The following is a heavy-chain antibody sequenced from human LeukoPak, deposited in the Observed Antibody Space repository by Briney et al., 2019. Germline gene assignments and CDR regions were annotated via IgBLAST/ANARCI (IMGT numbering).Heavy chain of an antibody. D-gene: IGHD3-3*01. CDR3: ARDKPDFWSGYYNRYYYGMDV. CDR2: IKQDGSEK. V-gene: IGHV3-7*01. Sequence: TGGSLRLSCAASGFTFSSYWMSWVRQAPGKGLEWVANIKQDGSEKYYVDSVKGRFTISRDNAKNSLYLQMNSLRAEDTAVYYCARDKPDFWSGYYNRYYYGMDVWGQGTTVTVSS. J-gene: IGHJ6*02. CDR1: GFTFSSYW.